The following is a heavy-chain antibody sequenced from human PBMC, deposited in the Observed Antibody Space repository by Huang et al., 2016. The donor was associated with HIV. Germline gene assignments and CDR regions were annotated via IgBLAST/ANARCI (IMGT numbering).Heavy chain of an antibody. J-gene: IGHJ4*02. CDR3: ARSAYGDLDY. Sequence: QVHLVQSGAEVKKPGASVKVSCKASGYTFTNYDINWVRQAPGRGIEWMGGMNPNTGNTGFAQSFQGRVTMTRKTSITTAYMELTSLTSEDTAVYDCARSAYGDLDYWGLGTLVIVSS. V-gene: IGHV1-8*02. CDR1: GYTFTNYD. D-gene: IGHD4-17*01. CDR2: MNPNTGNT.